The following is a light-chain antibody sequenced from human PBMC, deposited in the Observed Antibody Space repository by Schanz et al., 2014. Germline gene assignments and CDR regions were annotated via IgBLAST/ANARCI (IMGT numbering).Light chain of an antibody. CDR1: HSVSSN. V-gene: IGKV3-15*01. Sequence: EIVLTQSPGTLSLSPGERATLSCRASHSVSSNSLVWYQQKPGQAPRLLIYGASTRATGVPARFSGSGSETEFTLTISSLQSEDFAVYYCHQYNNWGSFSQGTKVEIK. CDR3: HQYNNWGS. CDR2: GAS. J-gene: IGKJ1*01.